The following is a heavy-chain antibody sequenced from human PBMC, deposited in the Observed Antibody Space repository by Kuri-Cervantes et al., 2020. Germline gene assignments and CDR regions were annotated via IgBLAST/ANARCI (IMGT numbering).Heavy chain of an antibody. CDR2: INHSGST. CDR3: ARHWDDYVVVVISETPGWFDP. V-gene: IGHV4-34*01. Sequence: SETLSLTCAVYGGSFSGYYWSWIRQPPGKGLEWIGEINHSGSTTYNPSLKSRVTISVDTSKNQFSLKLSSVTAADTAVYYCARHWDDYVVVVISETPGWFDPWGQGTLVTVSS. D-gene: IGHD2-21*01. CDR1: GGSFSGYY. J-gene: IGHJ5*02.